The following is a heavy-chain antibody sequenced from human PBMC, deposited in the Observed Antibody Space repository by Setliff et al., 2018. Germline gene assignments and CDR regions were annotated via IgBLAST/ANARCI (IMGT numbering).Heavy chain of an antibody. V-gene: IGHV3-7*04. CDR1: GFTFSNAW. CDR2: IKQDGSEK. Sequence: GGSLRLSCAASGFTFSNAWMSWVRQAPGKGLEWVANIKQDGSEKYYVDSVKGRFTISRDNAKNSLYLQMNSLRAEDTAVYYCARGGNLIYYFDYWGQGTLVTVSS. J-gene: IGHJ4*02. D-gene: IGHD2-15*01. CDR3: ARGGNLIYYFDY.